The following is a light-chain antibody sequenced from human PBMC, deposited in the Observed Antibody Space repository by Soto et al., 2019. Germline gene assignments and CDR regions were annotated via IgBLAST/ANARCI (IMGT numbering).Light chain of an antibody. Sequence: TLMTQSPSTLSASVGDSASITCRASRDIGTWLAWFQQKPGRAPNLLIYRASTLARGVPSRFSGSGSGTEFTLTISSLQPDDFATYYCHRHETYPLAFGGGTKVDI. V-gene: IGKV1-5*03. CDR1: RDIGTW. CDR2: RAS. J-gene: IGKJ4*01. CDR3: HRHETYPLA.